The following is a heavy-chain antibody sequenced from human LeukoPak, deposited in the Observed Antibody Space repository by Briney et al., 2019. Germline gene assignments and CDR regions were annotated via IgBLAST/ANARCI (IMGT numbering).Heavy chain of an antibody. CDR3: ARGTSIWFGELLYSEHGHWFDP. Sequence: SETLSLTCTVSGGSISSSSYYWGWIRQPPGKGLEWIGSIYYSGSTYYNPSLKSRVTISVDTSKNQFSLKLSSVTAADTAVYYCARGTSIWFGELLYSEHGHWFDPWGQGTLVTVSS. V-gene: IGHV4-39*07. CDR1: GGSISSSSYY. J-gene: IGHJ5*02. D-gene: IGHD3-10*01. CDR2: IYYSGST.